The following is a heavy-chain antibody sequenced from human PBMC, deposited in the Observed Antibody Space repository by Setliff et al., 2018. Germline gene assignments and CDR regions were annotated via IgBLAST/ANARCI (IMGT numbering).Heavy chain of an antibody. CDR3: ARHVGSRSRGYNYYNYYMDV. J-gene: IGHJ6*03. D-gene: IGHD3-10*01. Sequence: SETLSLTCRVSGGSVSTFYWTWIRQPPGKGLEWIGYIFTSGSTQYNPSLKSRATISRDTSSNQFSLKLTSVTAADTAVYYCARHVGSRSRGYNYYNYYMDVWGKGTTVTVSS. CDR2: IFTSGST. V-gene: IGHV4-4*09. CDR1: GGSVSTFY.